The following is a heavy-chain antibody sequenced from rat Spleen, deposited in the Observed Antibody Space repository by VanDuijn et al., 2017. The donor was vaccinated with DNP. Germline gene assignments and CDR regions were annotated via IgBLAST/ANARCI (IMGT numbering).Heavy chain of an antibody. J-gene: IGHJ4*01. Sequence: EVYLVESGGGLVQPGGSLKLSCAASGFTFSNNDMAWVRQAPTTGLEWVASVSGYGGDTYYRDSVRGRFTVSRDKAKSTLYLQMDRLRSEDTATYYCTTEQVQPYYDAMDAWGQGTSVTVSS. CDR2: VSGYGGDT. D-gene: IGHD1-5*01. V-gene: IGHV5-20*01. CDR1: GFTFSNND. CDR3: TTEQVQPYYDAMDA.